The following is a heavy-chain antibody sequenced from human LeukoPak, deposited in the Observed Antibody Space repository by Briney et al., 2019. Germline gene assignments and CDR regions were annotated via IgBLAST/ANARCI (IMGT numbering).Heavy chain of an antibody. CDR2: ISGSGGST. D-gene: IGHD4-17*01. Sequence: PGGSLRLSCAASGFTFSSYAMSWVRQAPGKGLEWVSAISGSGGSTYYADSVKGRFTISRDNSKNTLYLQMNSLRAGDTAVYYCAKEGGDYGDDYYYCMDVWGKGTTVTVSS. J-gene: IGHJ6*03. CDR3: AKEGGDYGDDYYYCMDV. V-gene: IGHV3-23*01. CDR1: GFTFSSYA.